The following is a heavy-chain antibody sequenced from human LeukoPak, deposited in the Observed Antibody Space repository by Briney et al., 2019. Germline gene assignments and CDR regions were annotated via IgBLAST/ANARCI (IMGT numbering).Heavy chain of an antibody. CDR3: ASHSDFWSAPPPSPFDP. V-gene: IGHV3-23*01. Sequence: TGGSLRLSCAASGFTFSSYAMSWVRQAPGKGLEWVSAISGSGGSTYYADSVKGRFTISRDNSKNTLYLQMNSLRAEDTAVHYCASHSDFWSAPPPSPFDPWGQGTLVTVSS. CDR1: GFTFSSYA. D-gene: IGHD3-3*01. J-gene: IGHJ5*02. CDR2: ISGSGGST.